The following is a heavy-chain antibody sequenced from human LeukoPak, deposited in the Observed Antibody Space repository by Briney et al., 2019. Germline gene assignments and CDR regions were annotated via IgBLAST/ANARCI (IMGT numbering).Heavy chain of an antibody. J-gene: IGHJ4*02. CDR1: GFTFRNYV. CDR3: AREGYYGSGSPPSLYFDY. V-gene: IGHV3-30-3*01. D-gene: IGHD3-10*01. Sequence: GGSLRLSCTASGFTFRNYVIHWVRQAPGKGLEWVAVTSSDLNVKLYADSVKGRFTISRDNSRSTLYLQMNSLRPEDTAIYYCAREGYYGSGSPPSLYFDYWGQGTLDTVSS. CDR2: TSSDLNVK.